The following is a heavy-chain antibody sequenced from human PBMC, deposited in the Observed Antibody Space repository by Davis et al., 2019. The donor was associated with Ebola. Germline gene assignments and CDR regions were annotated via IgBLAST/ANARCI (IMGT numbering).Heavy chain of an antibody. J-gene: IGHJ6*03. CDR1: GGSFSGYY. Sequence: PGGSLRLSCAVYGGSFSGYYWSWIRQPPGKGLEWIGEINHSGSTNYNPSLKSRVTISVDTSKNQFSLKLSSVTAADTAVYYCARAAGYCSSTSCYSGLYYYYYYYMDVWGKGTTVTVSS. D-gene: IGHD2-2*03. CDR2: INHSGST. CDR3: ARAAGYCSSTSCYSGLYYYYYYYMDV. V-gene: IGHV4-34*01.